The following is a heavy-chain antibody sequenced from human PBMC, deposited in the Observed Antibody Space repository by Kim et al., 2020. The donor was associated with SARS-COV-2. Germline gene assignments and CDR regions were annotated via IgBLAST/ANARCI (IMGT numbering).Heavy chain of an antibody. CDR3: AKDERKLQGSGSLYYFDY. J-gene: IGHJ4*02. V-gene: IGHV3-23*01. CDR1: GFTFSSYA. Sequence: GGSLRLSCAASGFTFSSYAMSWVRQAPGKGLEWVSAISGSGGSTYYADSVKGRFTISRDNSKNTLYLQMNSLRAEDTAVYYCAKDERKLQGSGSLYYFDYWGQGTLVTVSS. CDR2: ISGSGGST. D-gene: IGHD3-10*01.